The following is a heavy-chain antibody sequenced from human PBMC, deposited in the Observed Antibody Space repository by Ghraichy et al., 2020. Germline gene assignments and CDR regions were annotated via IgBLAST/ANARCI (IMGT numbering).Heavy chain of an antibody. CDR1: GFTFSSYW. J-gene: IGHJ6*02. D-gene: IGHD5-18*01. Sequence: GGSLRLSCAASGFTFSSYWMTWVRQAAGKGLEWVANIKQDGSAKYYVDSVKGRFTISRDNAKNSLYLQMNSLRAEDTAVYYCAGYGFDYYYYYVMDVWGQGTTVTVSS. CDR2: IKQDGSAK. V-gene: IGHV3-7*01. CDR3: AGYGFDYYYYYVMDV.